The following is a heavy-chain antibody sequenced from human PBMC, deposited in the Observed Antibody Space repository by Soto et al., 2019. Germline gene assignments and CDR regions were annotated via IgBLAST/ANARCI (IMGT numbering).Heavy chain of an antibody. CDR3: ARDWYYYDSSGYSKPIYYYYYGMDV. Sequence: ASVKVSCKASGYTFTDYYMHWVRQAPGQGLEWMGRINPNSGDTSFAPKFQGRVNMTRDTSIRTAYMELSRLRSDDTAVYYCARDWYYYDSSGYSKPIYYYYYGMDVWGQGTTVTVSS. V-gene: IGHV1-2*06. D-gene: IGHD3-22*01. CDR2: INPNSGDT. J-gene: IGHJ6*02. CDR1: GYTFTDYY.